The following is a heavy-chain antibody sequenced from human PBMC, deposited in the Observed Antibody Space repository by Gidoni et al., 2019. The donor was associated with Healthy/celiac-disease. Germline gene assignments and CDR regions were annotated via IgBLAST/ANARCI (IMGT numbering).Heavy chain of an antibody. D-gene: IGHD3-9*01. J-gene: IGHJ3*02. Sequence: QVQLVQSGAEVKKPGSSVQVSCKASGGTFSSYAISWVRQAPGQGLEWMGGIIPIFGTANYAQKFQGRVTITADKSTSTAYMELSSLRAEDTAVYYCARGLETYYDILTGAPHDAFDIWGQGTMVTVSS. CDR2: IIPIFGTA. V-gene: IGHV1-69*06. CDR1: GGTFSSYA. CDR3: ARGLETYYDILTGAPHDAFDI.